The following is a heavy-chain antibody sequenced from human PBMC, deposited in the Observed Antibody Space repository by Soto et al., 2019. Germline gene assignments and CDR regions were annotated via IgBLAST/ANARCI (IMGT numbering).Heavy chain of an antibody. V-gene: IGHV6-1*01. D-gene: IGHD6-19*01. CDR2: TYYRSKWYN. J-gene: IGHJ4*02. CDR1: GDSVSSNSAA. Sequence: QVQLQQSGPGLVKPSQTLSLTCAISGDSVSSNSAAWNWIRQSPSRGLEWLGRTYYRSKWYNDYEVSVKSRITINPDTSKNQFSLQLNSVTPEDTAVYYCARDAFPRYSSGWVPPLGYFDYWGQGTLVTVSS. CDR3: ARDAFPRYSSGWVPPLGYFDY.